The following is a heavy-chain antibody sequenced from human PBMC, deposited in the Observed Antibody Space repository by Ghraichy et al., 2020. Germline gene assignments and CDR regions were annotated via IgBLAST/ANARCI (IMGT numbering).Heavy chain of an antibody. Sequence: EPLSLTCAVSGYSMSSGYYWGWIRQPPGKGLEWIGSMFHSGSTFYNPSLKSRVTISLDTSKNQLSLKLNSVTAADTAVYYCASTYCGGDCSFDYWGQGTLVTVSS. CDR3: ASTYCGGDCSFDY. J-gene: IGHJ4*02. CDR2: MFHSGST. V-gene: IGHV4-38-2*01. CDR1: GYSMSSGYY. D-gene: IGHD2-21*02.